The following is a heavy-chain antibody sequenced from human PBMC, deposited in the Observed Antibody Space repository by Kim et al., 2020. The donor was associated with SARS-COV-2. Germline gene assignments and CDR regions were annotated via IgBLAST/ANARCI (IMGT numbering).Heavy chain of an antibody. D-gene: IGHD2-15*01. V-gene: IGHV3-30*04. CDR1: GFTFSSYA. CDR3: AKRKDIVVVVAATPGGM. CDR2: ISYDGSNK. J-gene: IGHJ6*01. Sequence: GGSLRLSCAASGFTFSSYAMHWVRQAPGKGLEWVAVISYDGSNKYYADSVKGRFTISRDNSKNTLYLQMNSLRAEDTAVYYCAKRKDIVVVVAATPGGM.